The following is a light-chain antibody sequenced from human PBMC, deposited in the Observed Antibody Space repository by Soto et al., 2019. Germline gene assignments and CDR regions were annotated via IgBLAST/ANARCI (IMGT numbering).Light chain of an antibody. CDR3: QKYKNWPPTT. CDR1: QSLSSS. Sequence: EIVMTQSPATLSVSPGEGATLSCRASQSLSSSLAWYQQKPGQAPRLLIHGASTRATGIPARFSGSGSETVFTLTISSVLSEDFSIYYPQKYKNWPPTTFGQ. J-gene: IGKJ5*01. CDR2: GAS. V-gene: IGKV3-15*01.